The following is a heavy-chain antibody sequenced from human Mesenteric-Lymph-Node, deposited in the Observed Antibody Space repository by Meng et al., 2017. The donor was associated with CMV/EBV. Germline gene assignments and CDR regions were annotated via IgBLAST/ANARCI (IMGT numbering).Heavy chain of an antibody. CDR3: AKHAFRDIVVVVAAPRDDAFDI. D-gene: IGHD2-15*01. V-gene: IGHV3-23*01. CDR1: GFTFSSYA. CDR2: ISGSGGST. J-gene: IGHJ3*02. Sequence: GESLKISCAASGFTFSSYAMSWVRQAPGKGLEWVSAISGSGGSTYYADSVKGRFTISRDNSKNTLYLQMNSLRAEDTAVYYCAKHAFRDIVVVVAAPRDDAFDIWGQGTMVTVSS.